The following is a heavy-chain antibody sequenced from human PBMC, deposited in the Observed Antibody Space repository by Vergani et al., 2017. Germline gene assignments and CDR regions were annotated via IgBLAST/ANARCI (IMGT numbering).Heavy chain of an antibody. CDR3: ARDSHYYYYMDV. J-gene: IGHJ6*03. V-gene: IGHV4-34*11. Sequence: QVQLQQWGAGLLKPSETLSLTCAVYGGSFSGYYWSWIRQPPGKGLEWIGYIYYSGSTNYNPSLKSRVTISVDTSKNQFSLKLSSVTAADTAVYYCARDSHYYYYMDVWGKGTTVTVSS. CDR2: IYYSGST. CDR1: GGSFSGYY.